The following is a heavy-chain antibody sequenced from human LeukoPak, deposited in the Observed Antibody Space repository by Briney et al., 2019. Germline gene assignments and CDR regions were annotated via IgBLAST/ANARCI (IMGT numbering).Heavy chain of an antibody. V-gene: IGHV3-21*04. D-gene: IGHD2-15*01. CDR2: ISSSSSYI. CDR3: ARVLRYCSGGNCYSGGLGYMDV. J-gene: IGHJ6*03. CDR1: GFTFSRHS. Sequence: GGSLRLSCAASGFTFSRHSINWVRQAPGKGLEWVSSISSSSSYIYYADSVKGRFTISRDNAKNSLFLQMNSLRAEDTAVYYCARVLRYCSGGNCYSGGLGYMDVWGKGTTVTISS.